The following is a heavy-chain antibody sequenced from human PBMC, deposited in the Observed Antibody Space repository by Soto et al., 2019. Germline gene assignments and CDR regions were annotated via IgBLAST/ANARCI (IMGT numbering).Heavy chain of an antibody. J-gene: IGHJ4*02. Sequence: QVQLVESGGGVVQPGRSLRLSCAASGFTFSNYGMHWVRQAPGKGLEWVAVISYDGSNKYYADSVKGRFTISRDNSKNTLYLQMNSLSAEDTAVYYCAKGDRIAAACHFDYWGKGTLVTVSS. V-gene: IGHV3-30*18. D-gene: IGHD6-13*01. CDR2: ISYDGSNK. CDR1: GFTFSNYG. CDR3: AKGDRIAAACHFDY.